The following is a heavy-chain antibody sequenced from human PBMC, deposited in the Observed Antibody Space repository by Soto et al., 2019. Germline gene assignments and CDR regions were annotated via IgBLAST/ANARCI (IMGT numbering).Heavy chain of an antibody. CDR2: IYYSGST. V-gene: IGHV4-30-4*01. CDR1: GGSISSGDYY. CDR3: AKSSSSGYYYGMDV. J-gene: IGHJ6*02. Sequence: SETLSLTCTVSGGSISSGDYYWSWIRQPPGKGLEWIGYIYYSGSTYYNPSLKSRVTISVDTSKNQFSLKLSSVTAADTAVYYCAKSSSSGYYYGMDVWGQGTTVTVSS. D-gene: IGHD6-6*01.